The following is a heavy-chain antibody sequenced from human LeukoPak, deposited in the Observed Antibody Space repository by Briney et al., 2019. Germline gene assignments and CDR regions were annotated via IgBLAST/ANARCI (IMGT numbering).Heavy chain of an antibody. D-gene: IGHD3-22*01. J-gene: IGHJ4*02. V-gene: IGHV3-23*01. CDR2: ISGSGGST. CDR1: GFTFSSYA. CDR3: AKVDTMIVVVSLTYYFDY. Sequence: HPGGSLRLSCAASGFTFSSYAMSWVRQAPGKGLEWVSAISGSGGSTYSADSVKGRFTISRDNSKNTLYLQMNSLRAEDTAVYYCAKVDTMIVVVSLTYYFDYWGQGTLVTVSS.